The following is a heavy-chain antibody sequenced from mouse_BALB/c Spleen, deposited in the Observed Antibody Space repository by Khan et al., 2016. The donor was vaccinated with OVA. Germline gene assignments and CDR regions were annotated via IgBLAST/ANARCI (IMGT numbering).Heavy chain of an antibody. V-gene: IGHV3-2*02. CDR3: ASELGRYYAMDY. CDR1: GYSITSDYA. CDR2: ISYSGST. J-gene: IGHJ4*01. D-gene: IGHD4-1*01. Sequence: PQESGPGLVKPSQSLSLTCTVTGYSITSDYAWNWIRQFPGNKLEWMGYISYSGSTTYNPSLKSRIPTTRDTSKNQFFLQLKSVTSEYTATYYCASELGRYYAMDYWGQGTSVTVSS.